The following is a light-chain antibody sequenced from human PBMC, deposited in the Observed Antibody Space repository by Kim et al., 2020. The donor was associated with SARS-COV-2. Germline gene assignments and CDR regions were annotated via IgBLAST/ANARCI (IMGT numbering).Light chain of an antibody. Sequence: PPITLSCSGTSSYVGASNYGSSYQNKPGKAPNPLIYDASKRPSGVFNRFSGSKSGNTASLTITWLQAEDEADYYCSSYRSSNTYVFGTGPKVTVL. CDR1: SSYVGASNY. J-gene: IGLJ1*01. V-gene: IGLV2-14*03. CDR2: DAS. CDR3: SSYRSSNTYV.